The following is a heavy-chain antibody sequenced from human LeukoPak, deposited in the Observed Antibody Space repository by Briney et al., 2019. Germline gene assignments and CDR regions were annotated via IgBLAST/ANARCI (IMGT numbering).Heavy chain of an antibody. D-gene: IGHD6-19*01. V-gene: IGHV3-23*01. CDR3: AKEWVSSGWTGWFDP. J-gene: IGHJ5*02. Sequence: GGSLRLSCAASGFTFSTYVMSWVRQAPAKGLEWVSSLTGSGGSTNYADSVKGRFTISRDNSKNTLYLQMNNLRAEDTAVYYCAKEWVSSGWTGWFDPWGQGTLVTVSS. CDR2: LTGSGGST. CDR1: GFTFSTYV.